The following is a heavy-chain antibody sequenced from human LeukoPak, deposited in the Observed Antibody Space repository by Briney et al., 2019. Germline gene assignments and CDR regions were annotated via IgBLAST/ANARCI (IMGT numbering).Heavy chain of an antibody. V-gene: IGHV3-23*01. CDR1: GFTFSSSA. Sequence: GGSLRLSCAASGFTFSSSAMSWVRQAPGKGLEWVSAISGSGGSTYYADSVRGRFTISRDNSKNTIYLQMNSLRAEDTAVYYCARQLVPDYWGQGTLVTVSS. CDR3: ARQLVPDY. D-gene: IGHD6-6*01. J-gene: IGHJ4*02. CDR2: ISGSGGST.